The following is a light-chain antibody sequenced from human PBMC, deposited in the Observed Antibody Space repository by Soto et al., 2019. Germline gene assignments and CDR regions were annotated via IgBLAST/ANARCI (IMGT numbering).Light chain of an antibody. V-gene: IGLV1-40*01. CDR1: SSNIGAGYD. CDR3: QSYDSRLSVV. J-gene: IGLJ2*01. Sequence: QSVLTQPPSVSGAPGQRVTISCTGSSSNIGAGYDVHWYQQLPGTAPKLLIYGNSNRPSGVPDRFSGSKSGTSASLAITGLQAEDEADYYCQSYDSRLSVVFGGGPKVTVL. CDR2: GNS.